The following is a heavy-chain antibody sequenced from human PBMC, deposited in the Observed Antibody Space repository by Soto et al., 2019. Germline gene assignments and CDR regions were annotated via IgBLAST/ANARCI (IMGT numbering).Heavy chain of an antibody. V-gene: IGHV3-23*01. CDR1: GFTFSSYA. D-gene: IGHD4-17*01. CDR2: ISGSGGST. Sequence: EVQLLESGGGLVQPGGSLRLSCAASGFTFSSYAMSWVRQAPGKGLEWVSAISGSGGSTYYADSVKGRFTISRDNSKNTLYLQMNSLRAEDTAVYYCAKVDNYGGNYAYGMDVWGQGTTVTVS. J-gene: IGHJ6*02. CDR3: AKVDNYGGNYAYGMDV.